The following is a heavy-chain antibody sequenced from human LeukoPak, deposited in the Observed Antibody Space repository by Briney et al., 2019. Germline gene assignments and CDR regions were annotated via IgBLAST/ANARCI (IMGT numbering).Heavy chain of an antibody. CDR3: TTRRQDGW. D-gene: IGHD2-15*01. V-gene: IGHV3-15*01. J-gene: IGHJ4*02. CDR1: GFTFSDAW. Sequence: GGSLRFSCVGSGFTFSDAWMSWVRQAPGKGLEWVGRIKSKSDGGTINYAAPVKGRFTISRDDSRNTLYLQMNSLKTEDTAVYYCTTRRQDGWWGQGTLVTVS. CDR2: IKSKSDGGTI.